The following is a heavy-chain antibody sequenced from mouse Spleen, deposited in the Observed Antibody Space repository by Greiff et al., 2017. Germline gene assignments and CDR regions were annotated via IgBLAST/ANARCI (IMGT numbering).Heavy chain of an antibody. CDR3: ARNGDYGSSYENAMDY. CDR1: GFSLTSYG. Sequence: VQLQESGPGLVQPSQSLSITCTVSGFSLTSYGVHWVRQSPGKGLEWLGVIWSGGSTDYNAAFISRLSISKDNSKSQVFFRMNSLQADDKAIYYCARNGDYGSSYENAMDYWGQGTSVTVSS. D-gene: IGHD1-1*01. CDR2: IWSGGST. V-gene: IGHV2-2*01. J-gene: IGHJ4*01.